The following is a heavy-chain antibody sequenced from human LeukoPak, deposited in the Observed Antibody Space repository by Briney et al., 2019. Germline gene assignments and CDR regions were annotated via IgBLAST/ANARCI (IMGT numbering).Heavy chain of an antibody. CDR1: GFTFSTFA. CDR3: ARSPAGANYYLDV. V-gene: IGHV3-23*01. Sequence: GGPLRLSCAASGFTFSTFAMIWVRQPPGKGLEWVSSIFPSGGEIHYADSVRGRFTISRDNSKNTLYLQMDSLRAEDTAVYYCARSPAGANYYLDVWGKGTTVTISS. CDR2: IFPSGGEI. D-gene: IGHD1-14*01. J-gene: IGHJ6*03.